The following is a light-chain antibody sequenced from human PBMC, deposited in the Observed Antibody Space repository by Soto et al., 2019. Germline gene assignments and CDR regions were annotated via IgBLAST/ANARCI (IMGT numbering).Light chain of an antibody. V-gene: IGKV1-5*03. CDR3: QHYKSDPEA. J-gene: IGKJ1*01. CDR1: QSFXSW. Sequence: IQVTQYASTLSGSVGDSVTINCRASQSFXSWFGWCQQQPGKAPKLLXYKASTLRRGGPSRLSGSGSATEFTLTISSLQPDDFANYYCQHYKSDPEAFGQGTKVDI. CDR2: KAS.